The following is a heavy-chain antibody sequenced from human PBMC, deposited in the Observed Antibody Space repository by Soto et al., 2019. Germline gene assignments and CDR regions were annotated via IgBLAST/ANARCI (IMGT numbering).Heavy chain of an antibody. V-gene: IGHV1-69*12. CDR1: GGTFSSYA. CDR3: ASHGRQLVDYYYGMDV. CDR2: IIPIFGTA. D-gene: IGHD6-6*01. J-gene: IGHJ6*02. Sequence: QVQLVQSGAEVKKPGSSVKVSCKASGGTFSSYAISWVRQAPGQGLEWMGGIIPIFGTANYEQKFQGRGTITADESTSTASMELSSLRSEDTAVYYCASHGRQLVDYYYGMDVWGQGTTVTVSS.